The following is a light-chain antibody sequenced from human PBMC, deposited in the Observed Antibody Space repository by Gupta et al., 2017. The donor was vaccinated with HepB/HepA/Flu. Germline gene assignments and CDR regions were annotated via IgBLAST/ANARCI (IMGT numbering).Light chain of an antibody. Sequence: DIQMTQSPSSLSASVGDRVTITCQASQDINNYLNWYQQKPGKAPKLLIYDASNLETGVPSRFSGSGSETDFSLTISSLQPEDIATYYCQQYDTLPFTFGPGTRLEMK. CDR1: QDINNY. CDR2: DAS. CDR3: QQYDTLPFT. J-gene: IGKJ5*01. V-gene: IGKV1-33*01.